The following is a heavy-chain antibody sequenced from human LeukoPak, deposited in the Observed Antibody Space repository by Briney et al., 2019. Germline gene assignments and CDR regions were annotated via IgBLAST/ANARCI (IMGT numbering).Heavy chain of an antibody. J-gene: IGHJ3*02. Sequence: GGSLRLSCAASGFTFSSYSVNWVRQAPGKGLEWVSYISSSSSTIYYADSVKGRFTISRDNAKNSLYLQMNSLRAEDTAVYYCARPGVDDSSSDAFDIWGQGTMVTVSS. CDR2: ISSSSSTI. D-gene: IGHD3-22*01. CDR3: ARPGVDDSSSDAFDI. CDR1: GFTFSSYS. V-gene: IGHV3-48*04.